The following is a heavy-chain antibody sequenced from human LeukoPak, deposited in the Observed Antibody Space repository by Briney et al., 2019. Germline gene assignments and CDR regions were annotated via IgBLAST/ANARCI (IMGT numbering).Heavy chain of an antibody. Sequence: PSETLSLTCTVSGGSISSGSYYWSWIRQPAGKGLEWIGRIYTSGSTNYNPSLKSRVTISVDTSKNQFSLKLSSVTAADTAVYYCARGYSNDGFDYWGQGTLVTVSS. CDR2: IYTSGST. V-gene: IGHV4-61*02. CDR1: GGSISSGSYY. J-gene: IGHJ4*02. D-gene: IGHD2-15*01. CDR3: ARGYSNDGFDY.